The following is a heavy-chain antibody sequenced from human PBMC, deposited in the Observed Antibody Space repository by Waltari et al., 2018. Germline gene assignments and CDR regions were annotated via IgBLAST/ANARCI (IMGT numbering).Heavy chain of an antibody. J-gene: IGHJ6*04. Sequence: QVQLQESGPGLVKPSETLSLTCTVSGGSLSSYYWSWPRQPPGKGLEWIGYIYYSGSTNYNPSLKSRVTISVDTSKNQFSLKLSSVTAADTAVYYCAGYSSTSIGMDVWGKGTTVTVSS. V-gene: IGHV4-59*01. CDR3: AGYSSTSIGMDV. CDR2: IYYSGST. CDR1: GGSLSSYY. D-gene: IGHD6-6*01.